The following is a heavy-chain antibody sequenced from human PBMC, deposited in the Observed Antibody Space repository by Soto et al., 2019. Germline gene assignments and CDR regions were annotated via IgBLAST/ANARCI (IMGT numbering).Heavy chain of an antibody. V-gene: IGHV3-23*01. D-gene: IGHD3-9*01. CDR2: ISGSAGST. Sequence: EVQLLESGGGLVQPGGSLRLSCAASGFTFSSYAMSWVRQAPGKGLEWVSAISGSAGSTYYADSVKGRFTISRDNSKNTLYLQMNSLRAEDTAVYYCAKFPIYGFNFDYWGQGTLVTVSS. CDR3: AKFPIYGFNFDY. CDR1: GFTFSSYA. J-gene: IGHJ4*02.